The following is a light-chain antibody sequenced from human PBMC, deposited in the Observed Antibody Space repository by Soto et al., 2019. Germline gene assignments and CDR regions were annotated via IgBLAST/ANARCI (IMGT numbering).Light chain of an antibody. J-gene: IGLJ3*02. CDR2: HST. V-gene: IGLV1-40*01. Sequence: QSVLTQPPSVSGAPGQRVTISCTGSSPNIGAGYNVQWYQQLPGTAPKLFIYHSTNRPSGVPDRFSASKSGTSASLTITGLPAEDEADYYCQSFDLSVSWVFGGGTKLTVL. CDR3: QSFDLSVSWV. CDR1: SPNIGAGYN.